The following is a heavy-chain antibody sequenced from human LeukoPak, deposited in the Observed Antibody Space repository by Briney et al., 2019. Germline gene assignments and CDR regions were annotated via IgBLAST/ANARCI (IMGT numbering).Heavy chain of an antibody. V-gene: IGHV4-39*07. CDR1: GGSISSSSYY. CDR3: ARRNYYGSGSTTFDP. CDR2: IYYDGST. J-gene: IGHJ5*02. Sequence: SETLSLTCTVSGGSISSSSYYWGWIRQPPGKGLEWIGSIYYDGSTYYNPSLKSRVTISVDTSNNHFSLKLSSLTAADTAVYYCARRNYYGSGSTTFDPWGQGTLVTVSS. D-gene: IGHD3-10*01.